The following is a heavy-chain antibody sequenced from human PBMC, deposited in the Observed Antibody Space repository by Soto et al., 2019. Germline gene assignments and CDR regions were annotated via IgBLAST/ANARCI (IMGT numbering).Heavy chain of an antibody. Sequence: QVQLQESGPGLVKSSQTLSLTCTVSGGSITSDDYSWSWIRQHPGKGLEWIGDIYYNGSTHYNPSLKSRLSISVDTSKSHFSLKLSSVTAADTAVYYCARAEIYGDYVSWYFDLWGRGTLVTVSS. CDR3: ARAEIYGDYVSWYFDL. V-gene: IGHV4-31*03. CDR2: IYYNGST. J-gene: IGHJ2*01. D-gene: IGHD4-17*01. CDR1: GGSITSDDYS.